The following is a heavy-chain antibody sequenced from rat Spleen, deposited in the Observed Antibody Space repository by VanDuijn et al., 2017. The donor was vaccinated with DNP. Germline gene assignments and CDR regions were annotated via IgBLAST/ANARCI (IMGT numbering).Heavy chain of an antibody. V-gene: IGHV5-25*01. CDR1: GFTFSNYD. J-gene: IGHJ2*01. Sequence: EVQLVESGGGLVQPGRSLKLSCAASGFTFSNYDMAWVRQAPTKGLEWVASISTSGGSTYYRDSVKGRFTISRDNAESTLYLQMNSLRSEDMATYFCARHGRRVFDYWGQGVMVTVSS. CDR2: ISTSGGST. CDR3: ARHGRRVFDY. D-gene: IGHD1-11*01.